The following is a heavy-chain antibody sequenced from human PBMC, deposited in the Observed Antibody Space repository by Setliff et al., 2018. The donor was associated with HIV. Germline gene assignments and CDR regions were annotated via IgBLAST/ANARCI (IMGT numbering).Heavy chain of an antibody. CDR2: IYSSGTK. D-gene: IGHD2-2*01. CDR3: ARFPSSTSFYYFDY. J-gene: IGHJ4*02. V-gene: IGHV4-31*03. CDR1: GVTSGDYY. Sequence: PSETLSLTCTFSGVTSGDYYWTWIRQHPVKGLEWIGYIYSSGTKYYNPSLKSRVSISVDTSKNQFSLKLYSVTAADTAVYYCARFPSSTSFYYFDYWGQGTLVTVSS.